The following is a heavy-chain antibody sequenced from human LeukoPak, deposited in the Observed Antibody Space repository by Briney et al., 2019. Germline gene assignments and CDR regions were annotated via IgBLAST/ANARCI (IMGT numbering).Heavy chain of an antibody. CDR2: INPSGGST. J-gene: IGHJ6*03. CDR3: ARDMRYCSSTSCPAHYYYMDV. Sequence: ASVKVSCKASGGTFSSYAISWVRQAPGQGLEWMGIINPSGGSTSYAQKFQGRVTMTRDTSTSTVYMELSSLRSEDTAVYFCARDMRYCSSTSCPAHYYYMDVWGKGTTVTVSS. D-gene: IGHD2-2*01. CDR1: GGTFSSYA. V-gene: IGHV1-46*01.